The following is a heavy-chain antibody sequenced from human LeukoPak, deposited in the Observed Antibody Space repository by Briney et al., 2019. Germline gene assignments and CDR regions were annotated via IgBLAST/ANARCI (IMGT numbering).Heavy chain of an antibody. CDR1: GFTFSSYD. Sequence: GGSLRLSCAASGFTFSSYDMSWVRQPPGKGLEWVSAVSGSGRRTDYADSVKGRFTISRDNSKNTLYLQMNSLRAEDTAVYYCAKDPTSRPAEYSDSSGWGQGTLVTVSS. J-gene: IGHJ4*02. CDR2: VSGSGRRT. D-gene: IGHD3-22*01. CDR3: AKDPTSRPAEYSDSSG. V-gene: IGHV3-23*01.